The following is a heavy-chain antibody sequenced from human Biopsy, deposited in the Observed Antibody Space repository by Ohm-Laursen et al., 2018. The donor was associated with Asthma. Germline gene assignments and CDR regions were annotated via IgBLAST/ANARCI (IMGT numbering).Heavy chain of an antibody. CDR2: INSVFGTT. CDR1: GGTFNTYV. J-gene: IGHJ4*02. CDR3: ARKAGSCISRTCYSLDF. D-gene: IGHD2-2*01. Sequence: SSVKVSCKSLGGTFNTYVIGWVRQAPGQGLEWMGGINSVFGTTTYPQKFQDRVTITADDSTGTVCMELSSLRSEDTAVYYCARKAGSCISRTCYSLDFWGQGTLVTVSS. V-gene: IGHV1-69*01.